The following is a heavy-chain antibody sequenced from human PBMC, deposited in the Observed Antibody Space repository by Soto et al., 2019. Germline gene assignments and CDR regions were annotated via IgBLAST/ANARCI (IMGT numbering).Heavy chain of an antibody. CDR1: GFNFNSCP. D-gene: IGHD3-3*01. Sequence: GGSLRLSCSASGFNFNSCPMQWVRQAPGKGLEFVSAISEGGGSTYYADSVMGRFTISRDDSRKTVYLQMRSLRIEDTAVYYCVKGERAMIFGPETILRGYFNHWGQGALVTVSS. CDR3: VKGERAMIFGPETILRGYFNH. J-gene: IGHJ4*02. V-gene: IGHV3-64D*08. CDR2: ISEGGGST.